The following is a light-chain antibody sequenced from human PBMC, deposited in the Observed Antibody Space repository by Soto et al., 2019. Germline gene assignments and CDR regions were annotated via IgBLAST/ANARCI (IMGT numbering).Light chain of an antibody. V-gene: IGKV3-20*01. J-gene: IGKJ1*01. CDR1: QSVSSSY. CDR2: GAS. Sequence: EIVLTQSPGTLSLSPGERATLSCRASQSVSSSYLAWYQQKPGQAPRPLIYGASSRAIGIPDRFSGSGSGIDFTLTISRLEPEDFAVYYCQQYGSSPWTFGQGTKVAIK. CDR3: QQYGSSPWT.